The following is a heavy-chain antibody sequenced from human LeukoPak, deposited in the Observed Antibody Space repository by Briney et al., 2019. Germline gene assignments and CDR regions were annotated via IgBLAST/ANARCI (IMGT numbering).Heavy chain of an antibody. D-gene: IGHD1-7*01. CDR1: GGSFSHYY. CDR2: INDSGTI. V-gene: IGHV4-34*01. J-gene: IGHJ6*03. Sequence: SETLSLTCAVHGGSFSHYYWSWIRQPPGKGLEWIGEINDSGTIDYNPSLLSRVTVSMDTSKNHFSLRLTSVTATDTAVYYCARRWNYGRNYYIDVWGNGATVSVSS. CDR3: ARRWNYGRNYYIDV.